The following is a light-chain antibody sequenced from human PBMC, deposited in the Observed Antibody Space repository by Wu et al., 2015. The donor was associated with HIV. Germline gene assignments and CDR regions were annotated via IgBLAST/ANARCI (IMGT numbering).Light chain of an antibody. Sequence: DIQMTQSPSILSASVGDRVSITCRASQSIGSWLAWYQQKPGTPSNLLIYKASSLESGVPSRFSGSGSGTEFTLTISSLQPDDFAIYYCQQYSTYSSYTFGQGTKLEIK. J-gene: IGKJ2*01. V-gene: IGKV1-5*03. CDR3: QQYSTYSSYT. CDR1: QSIGSW. CDR2: KAS.